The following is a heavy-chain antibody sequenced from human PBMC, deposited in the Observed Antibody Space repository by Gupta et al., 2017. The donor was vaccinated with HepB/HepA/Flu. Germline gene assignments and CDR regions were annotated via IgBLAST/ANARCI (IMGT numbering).Heavy chain of an antibody. CDR1: GGSISSSSYY. Sequence: QLQLQESGPGLVKPSETLSLTCTVSGGSISSSSYYWGWIRQPPGKGLEWIGSIYYSGSTYYNPSLKSRVTISVDTSKNQFSLKLSSVTAADTAVYYCARRVGYCTNGVCYRWFDPWGQGTLVTVSS. J-gene: IGHJ5*02. CDR3: ARRVGYCTNGVCYRWFDP. V-gene: IGHV4-39*01. D-gene: IGHD2-8*01. CDR2: IYYSGST.